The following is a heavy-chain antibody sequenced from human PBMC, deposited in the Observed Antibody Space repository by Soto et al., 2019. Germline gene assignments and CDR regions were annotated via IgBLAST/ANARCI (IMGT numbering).Heavy chain of an antibody. CDR1: GGSISSSSYY. CDR3: ASHHALMVRGVIPNWFDP. J-gene: IGHJ5*02. V-gene: IGHV4-39*01. Sequence: SETLSLTCTVSGGSISSSSYYWGWIRQPPGKGLEWIGSIYYSGSTYYNPSLKNQVTISVDTSKNQISLKLSSETAADTALYYCASHHALMVRGVIPNWFDPWGQGTLVTVS. CDR2: IYYSGST. D-gene: IGHD3-10*01.